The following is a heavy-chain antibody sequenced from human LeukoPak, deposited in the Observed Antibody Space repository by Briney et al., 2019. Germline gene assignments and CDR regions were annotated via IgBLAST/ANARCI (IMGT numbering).Heavy chain of an antibody. CDR1: GFTFSSYW. CDR3: AKNEGNRQRPDY. CDR2: INSDGSST. D-gene: IGHD6-25*01. V-gene: IGHV3-74*01. Sequence: GGSLRLSCAASGFTFSSYWMHWVRQAPGKGLVCVSRINSDGSSTSYADSVKGRFTISRDNAKNTLYLQMNSLRAEDTAVYYCAKNEGNRQRPDYWGQGTLVTVSS. J-gene: IGHJ4*02.